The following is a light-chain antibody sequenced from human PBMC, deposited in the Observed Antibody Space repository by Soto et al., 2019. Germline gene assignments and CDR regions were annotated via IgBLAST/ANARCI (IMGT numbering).Light chain of an antibody. CDR3: QQSYRTPWT. J-gene: IGKJ1*01. Sequence: IQLTQSPSSLSASVGDRVIITCRASQAISSHLAWYQQKPGTGPKLLIHGASVLQTGVPSRFSGSGNGPGTEFTLTISSLQPEDFATYFCQQSYRTPWTFGLGTKVDIK. V-gene: IGKV1-39*01. CDR2: GAS. CDR1: QAISSH.